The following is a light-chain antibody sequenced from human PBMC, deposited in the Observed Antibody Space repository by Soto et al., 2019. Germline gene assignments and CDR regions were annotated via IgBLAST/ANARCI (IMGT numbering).Light chain of an antibody. J-gene: IGKJ5*01. CDR3: QQYYSYPIT. Sequence: AIRMTQSPSSLSASTGDRVTITCRASQGISSNLAWYQQKPGKAPKLLIYAASTLQSGVPSRFSGSGSGTDFTLTISCLQSEDFATYYCQQYYSYPITFGQGTRLEIK. CDR1: QGISSN. CDR2: AAS. V-gene: IGKV1-8*01.